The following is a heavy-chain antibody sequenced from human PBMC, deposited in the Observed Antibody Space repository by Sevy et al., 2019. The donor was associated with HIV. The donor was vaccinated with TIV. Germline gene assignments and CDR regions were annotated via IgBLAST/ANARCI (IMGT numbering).Heavy chain of an antibody. Sequence: SETLSLTCTVSGGSISSSSYYWGWIRQPPGKGLEWIGSIYYSGSTYYNPSRKGRVTISVDTSKNQFSLTLSSVTAADTAVYYCAGQLAYCSGGSCYLDEYFQHWGQGTLVTVSS. CDR1: GGSISSSSYY. CDR2: IYYSGST. CDR3: AGQLAYCSGGSCYLDEYFQH. V-gene: IGHV4-39*01. D-gene: IGHD2-15*01. J-gene: IGHJ1*01.